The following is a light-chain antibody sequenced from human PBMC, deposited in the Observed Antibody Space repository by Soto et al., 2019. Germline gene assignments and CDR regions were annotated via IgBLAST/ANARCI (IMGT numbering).Light chain of an antibody. Sequence: QSVLTQPASVSGSPGQSITISCTGTSSDVGSYNLVSWYQQYPGKAPKLMIYEGSKRPSGVSNRFSGSKSGNTASLTISGLQAEDEADYYCCSYVGETTLVFGGGTKLTVL. CDR3: CSYVGETTLV. J-gene: IGLJ2*01. CDR2: EGS. CDR1: SSDVGSYNL. V-gene: IGLV2-23*01.